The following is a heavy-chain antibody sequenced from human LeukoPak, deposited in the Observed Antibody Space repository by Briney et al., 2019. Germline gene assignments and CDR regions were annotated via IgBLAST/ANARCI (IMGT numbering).Heavy chain of an antibody. CDR3: ARGGDYVWGSYPQDWFDP. CDR1: GGSISSYY. V-gene: IGHV4-59*12. J-gene: IGHJ5*02. CDR2: IYDSGST. D-gene: IGHD3-16*02. Sequence: SETLSLTCTVSGGSISSYYWSWIRQPPGKGLEWIGFIYDSGSTNYNPSLKSRVTISVDTSKNQFSLKLRSVTAADTAVYYCARGGDYVWGSYPQDWFDPWGQGTLVTVSS.